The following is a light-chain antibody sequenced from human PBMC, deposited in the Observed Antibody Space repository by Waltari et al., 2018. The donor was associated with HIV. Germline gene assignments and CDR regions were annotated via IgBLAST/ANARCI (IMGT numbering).Light chain of an antibody. CDR1: KLGDKY. Sequence: SYELTQPPSVSVSPGQTASITCPGDKLGDKYACWYQQKPGQSPVLLIAADSRRPSGIPGRFSGSKSGNTATLTIRGTQAMDEADYYCRAWDSSTVVFGGGTKLTVL. CDR3: RAWDSSTVV. CDR2: ADS. J-gene: IGLJ2*01. V-gene: IGLV3-1*01.